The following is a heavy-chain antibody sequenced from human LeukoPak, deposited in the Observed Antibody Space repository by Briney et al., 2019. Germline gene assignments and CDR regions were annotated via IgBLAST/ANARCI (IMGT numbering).Heavy chain of an antibody. Sequence: ASVKVSCKASGGTFSSYAISWVRQAPGQGLECMGGIIPIFGTANYAQKFQGRVTITADESTSTAYMELSSLRSEDTAVYYCARTGRSSGWYWFDPWGQGTLVTVSS. V-gene: IGHV1-69*13. CDR1: GGTFSSYA. CDR3: ARTGRSSGWYWFDP. CDR2: IIPIFGTA. J-gene: IGHJ5*02. D-gene: IGHD6-19*01.